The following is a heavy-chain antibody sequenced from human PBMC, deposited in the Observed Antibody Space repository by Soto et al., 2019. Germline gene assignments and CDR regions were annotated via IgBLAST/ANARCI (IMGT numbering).Heavy chain of an antibody. Sequence: QVQLQESGPGLVRPSETLSLTCTVSGGSINVYYWTCIRQPPCKGLEWMVYIYYSGTTTNYNPSLNSRVALSVDTYMTQFSLWFSSVTAAYSAVYYCARLGASNAVPHFDYWGQRTLVTVSS. CDR1: GGSINVYY. CDR2: IYYSGTTT. J-gene: IGHJ4*02. V-gene: IGHV4-59*08. CDR3: ARLGASNAVPHFDY.